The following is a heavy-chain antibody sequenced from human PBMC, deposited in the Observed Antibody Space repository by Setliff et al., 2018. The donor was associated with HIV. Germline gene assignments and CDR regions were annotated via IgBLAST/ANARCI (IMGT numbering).Heavy chain of an antibody. J-gene: IGHJ5*02. CDR1: GGSFSGYY. CDR3: ARSIHGGGSEPFDT. CDR2: INHSGST. V-gene: IGHV4-34*01. Sequence: SETLSLTCAVYGGSFSGYYWSWIRQPPGKGLEWIGEINHSGSTNYNPSLKSRVTISVDTSNNQFSLSLRSVTAADTAIYYCARSIHGGGSEPFDTWGQGILVTVSS. D-gene: IGHD3-10*01.